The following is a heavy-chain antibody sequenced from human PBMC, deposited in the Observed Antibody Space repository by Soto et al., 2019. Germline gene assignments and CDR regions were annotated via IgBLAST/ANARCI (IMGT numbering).Heavy chain of an antibody. Sequence: SETLSLTCIVSGGSVGSSNWWSWVRQPPGKGLEWIGEIYHSGSTTYNPSLRSRATISVDKSENQFSLRLKSVTAADTAVYYCASVGYDYDNSGYYIPWGQGTMVAVYS. CDR1: GGSVGSSNW. D-gene: IGHD3-22*01. V-gene: IGHV4-4*02. CDR3: ASVGYDYDNSGYYIP. CDR2: IYHSGST. J-gene: IGHJ5*02.